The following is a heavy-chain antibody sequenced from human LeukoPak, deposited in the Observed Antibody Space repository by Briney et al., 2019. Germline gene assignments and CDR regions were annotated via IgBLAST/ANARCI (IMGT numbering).Heavy chain of an antibody. J-gene: IGHJ4*02. V-gene: IGHV4-39*01. D-gene: IGHD3-22*01. CDR1: GGSISSSTYY. CDR3: AKFSPDYYDNKKYFDY. CDR2: LSYSGKT. Sequence: PSETLSLTCTVSGGSISSSTYYWGWIRQPPGKGLEWIGSLSYSGKTHYNPSLKSRVTISIDTSQNRFSLKLTSVTAADTAVYYCAKFSPDYYDNKKYFDYWGQGTLVTVSS.